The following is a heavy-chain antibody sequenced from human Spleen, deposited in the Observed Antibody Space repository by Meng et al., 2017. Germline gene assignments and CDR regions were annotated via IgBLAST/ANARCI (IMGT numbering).Heavy chain of an antibody. CDR3: AREGRSHQVGVSVY. Sequence: QVQLQESGPGLVKPSQTLSLTCTVPGGSISSGDYYWSWIRQPPGKGLEWIGYIYNSGSTYYNPSLKSRVTISVDTSKNQFSLKLRFVTAADTAVYYCAREGRSHQVGVSVYWGQGTLVTVSS. D-gene: IGHD2-21*01. CDR1: GGSISSGDYY. V-gene: IGHV4-30-4*01. CDR2: IYNSGST. J-gene: IGHJ4*02.